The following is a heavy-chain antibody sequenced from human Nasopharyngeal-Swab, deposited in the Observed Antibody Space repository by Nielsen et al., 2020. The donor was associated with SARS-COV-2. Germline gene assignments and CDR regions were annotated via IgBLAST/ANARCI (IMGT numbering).Heavy chain of an antibody. Sequence: GESLKISCAASGFTFSNFGMHWVRQAPGKGLEWMAVISYDGIKKYYADSVKGRFTLSRDNSQNTLFLQMSSLKTDDTAVYYCAKGAPGPLDHWGQGALVTVSS. CDR3: AKGAPGPLDH. J-gene: IGHJ4*02. CDR1: GFTFSNFG. CDR2: ISYDGIKK. D-gene: IGHD3-16*01. V-gene: IGHV3-30*18.